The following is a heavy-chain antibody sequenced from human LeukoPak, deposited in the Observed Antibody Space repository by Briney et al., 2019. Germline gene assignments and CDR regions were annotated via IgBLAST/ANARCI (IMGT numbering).Heavy chain of an antibody. V-gene: IGHV5-10-1*01. CDR2: IDPSDSYT. CDR3: ARHHCSGGSCYSAVGFDP. Sequence: GESLKISCKGSGYGFTSYWISWVRQMPGKGLEWMGRIDPSDSYTNYSPSFQGHVTISADKSISTAYLQWSSLKASDTAMYYCARHHCSGGSCYSAVGFDPWGQGTLVTVSS. CDR1: GYGFTSYW. J-gene: IGHJ5*02. D-gene: IGHD2-15*01.